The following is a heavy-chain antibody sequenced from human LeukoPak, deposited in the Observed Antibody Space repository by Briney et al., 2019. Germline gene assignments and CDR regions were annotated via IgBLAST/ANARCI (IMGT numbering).Heavy chain of an antibody. D-gene: IGHD2-2*02. CDR1: GGTFSSYA. CDR3: AVTYCSCSSCYTKNFDS. CDR2: IIPIFGTA. J-gene: IGHJ4*02. V-gene: IGHV1-69*05. Sequence: SVKVSCKASGGTFSSYAISWVRQAPGQGLEWMGGIIPIFGTANYAQKFQGRVTITTDESTSTAYMELSSLRSEDTAVYYCAVTYCSCSSCYTKNFDSWGQGTLVTVSS.